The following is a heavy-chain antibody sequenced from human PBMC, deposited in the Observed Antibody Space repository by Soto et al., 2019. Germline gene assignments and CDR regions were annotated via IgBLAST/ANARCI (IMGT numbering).Heavy chain of an antibody. J-gene: IGHJ1*01. CDR1: GFTFSSYA. Sequence: GGSLRLSCAASGFTFSSYALAWVRQAPGKGLEWVSAITGSGGGTYYADSVKGRFAISRDNSENTLYLQMNSLRVADTAVYYCVKVLRDNSDEEFPHWGQGTLVTVSS. V-gene: IGHV3-23*01. D-gene: IGHD2-21*01. CDR2: ITGSGGGT. CDR3: VKVLRDNSDEEFPH.